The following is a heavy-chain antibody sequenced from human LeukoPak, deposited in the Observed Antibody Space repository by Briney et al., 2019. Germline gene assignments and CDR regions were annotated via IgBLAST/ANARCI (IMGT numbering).Heavy chain of an antibody. V-gene: IGHV3-30*18. D-gene: IGHD6-13*01. Sequence: GRSLRLSCAASGFTFSSYGMHWVRQAPGKGLEWVAVMSYDGSNKYYADSVKGRFTISRDNSKNTLYLQMNSLRAEDTAVYYCAKAAAAGPKGPYYFDYWGQGTLVTVSS. CDR1: GFTFSSYG. J-gene: IGHJ4*02. CDR2: MSYDGSNK. CDR3: AKAAAAGPKGPYYFDY.